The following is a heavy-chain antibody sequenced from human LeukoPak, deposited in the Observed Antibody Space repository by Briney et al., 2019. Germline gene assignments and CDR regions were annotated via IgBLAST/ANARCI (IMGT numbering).Heavy chain of an antibody. CDR3: ARHGSLQSVDY. CDR2: IHNSGTT. V-gene: IGHV4-61*08. J-gene: IGHJ4*02. D-gene: IGHD1-26*01. CDR1: GGSISSGGYY. Sequence: KASQTLSLTCAVSGGSISSGGYYWSWIRQSPGRGLEWIGYIHNSGTTNYNPSLKSRVTFSVDTSNNQFSLKLSSVTAADTAVYYCARHGSLQSVDYWGPGTLVTVSS.